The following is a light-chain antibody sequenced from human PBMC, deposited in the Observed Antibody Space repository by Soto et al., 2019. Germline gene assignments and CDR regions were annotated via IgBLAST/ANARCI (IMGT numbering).Light chain of an antibody. CDR3: QHYGIAPAWT. CDR2: GAS. CDR1: QRISGTY. V-gene: IGKV3-20*01. J-gene: IGKJ1*01. Sequence: EIVLTQSPGTLSLSPGERATLSCRASQRISGTYLAWYQQKPGRAPRILIYGASNRATGIPNRCSGSGSGTDFTLTISRLDDEALAVYNCQHYGIAPAWTFGQGTKGEI.